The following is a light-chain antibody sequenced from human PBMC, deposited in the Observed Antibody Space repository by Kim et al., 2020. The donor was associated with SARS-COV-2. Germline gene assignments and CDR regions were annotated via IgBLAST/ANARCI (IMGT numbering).Light chain of an antibody. J-gene: IGLJ3*02. CDR2: EVT. CDR3: CSFAGSSTWV. Sequence: GQSFTISCTEASSDVGSYDFVSWYQQHPGKAPKVMIYEVTTRPSGVSHRFSGSKSGNTASLTISGLQAEDEADYYCCSFAGSSTWVFGGGTQLTVL. CDR1: SSDVGSYDF. V-gene: IGLV2-23*02.